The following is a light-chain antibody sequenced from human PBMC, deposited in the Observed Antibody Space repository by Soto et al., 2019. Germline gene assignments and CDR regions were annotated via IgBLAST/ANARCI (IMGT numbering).Light chain of an antibody. Sequence: AIQMTQSPSSLSASVGDRVTITCRASQGIRDDLGWLQQKPGKAPKVLIYSASSSQSGVPSRFSGSGSGTDFTLTISSLQPEDFATYYCLQDYEYPLTFGQGTKVEIK. CDR3: LQDYEYPLT. CDR1: QGIRDD. CDR2: SAS. J-gene: IGKJ1*01. V-gene: IGKV1-6*01.